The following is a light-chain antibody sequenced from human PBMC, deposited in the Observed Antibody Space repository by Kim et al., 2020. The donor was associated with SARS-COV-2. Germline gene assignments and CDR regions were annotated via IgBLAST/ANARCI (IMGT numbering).Light chain of an antibody. CDR2: EDD. J-gene: IGLJ2*01. CDR1: SGSSDDNS. CDR3: QSYNRDNVI. V-gene: IGLV6-57*03. Sequence: GNAVTISWTRISGSSDDNSVQWYQQRPGGVPTTVIYEDDQRPSGVSDRFSGSIDNSSNSASLTISGLRTEDEADYYCQSYNRDNVIFGGGTQLTVL.